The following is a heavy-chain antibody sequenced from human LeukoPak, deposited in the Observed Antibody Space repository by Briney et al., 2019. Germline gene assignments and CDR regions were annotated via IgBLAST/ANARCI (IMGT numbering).Heavy chain of an antibody. J-gene: IGHJ4*02. CDR2: ISKSGDNS. V-gene: IGHV3-23*01. CDR3: AKLSGWTGWFFDY. Sequence: GGSLRLSCAASGFTFSNFAIIWVRQAPGKGLEWVSAISKSGDNSYYADSVKGRFTISRDNSKNTIYLQMNSLRVEDTAVYYCAKLSGWTGWFFDYWGQGTVVTVSS. CDR1: GFTFSNFA. D-gene: IGHD6-19*01.